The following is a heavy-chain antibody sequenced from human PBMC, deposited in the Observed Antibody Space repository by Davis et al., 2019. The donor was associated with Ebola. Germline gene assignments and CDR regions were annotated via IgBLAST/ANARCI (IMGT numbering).Heavy chain of an antibody. J-gene: IGHJ4*02. CDR3: ARSVSPGEDATGFYFAYFDF. CDR2: ISATGSNT. CDR1: GFTFSSYA. D-gene: IGHD2-15*01. Sequence: GGSLRLSCAASGFTFSSYAMSWVRQAPGKGLEWVSAISATGSNTYHAYSVGGRFTVSRDNSKNILYLQMDSLRVDDTALYYCARSVSPGEDATGFYFAYFDFWGQGTQVTVSS. V-gene: IGHV3-23*01.